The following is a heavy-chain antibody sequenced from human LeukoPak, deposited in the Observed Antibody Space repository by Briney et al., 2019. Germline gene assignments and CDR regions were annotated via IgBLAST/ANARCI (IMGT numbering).Heavy chain of an antibody. V-gene: IGHV4-31*03. CDR3: ARASDFWSGHNWFDP. J-gene: IGHJ5*02. Sequence: PWETLSLTCTVSGGSISSCGYYWSWLRPHPGKGLEWVGYIYDSGSTYYNPSLKSRVTISVDPSKNQFSLKMSSVTAADTAVYYCARASDFWSGHNWFDPWGQGTLVTVSS. CDR2: IYDSGST. CDR1: GGSISSCGYY. D-gene: IGHD3-3*01.